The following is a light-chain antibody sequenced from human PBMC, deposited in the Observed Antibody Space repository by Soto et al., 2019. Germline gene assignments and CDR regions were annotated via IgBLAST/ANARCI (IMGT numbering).Light chain of an antibody. Sequence: QAVVTQSPSVSGAPGQRVTISCTGSSSNIGAGYDVHWYQQLPGTAPKLLIYGNINRPSGVPDRFSGSKSGPSASLAITGLQAEDEADYYCQSYDSSLSADYVFGTGTKLTVL. V-gene: IGLV1-40*01. J-gene: IGLJ1*01. CDR3: QSYDSSLSADYV. CDR2: GNI. CDR1: SSNIGAGYD.